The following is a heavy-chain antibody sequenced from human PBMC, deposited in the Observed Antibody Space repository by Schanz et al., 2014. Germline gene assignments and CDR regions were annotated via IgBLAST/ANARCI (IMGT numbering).Heavy chain of an antibody. Sequence: QVQLVQSGSELKKPGASVKVSCKASGYTFTNYAITWVRQAPGQGLEWMGWTNTNTGNPTYAQAFTGRFLFSLDTSVNTAYLQISSLKAEDTAVYYCARGYSGYSHFDYWGQGALVTVSS. D-gene: IGHD5-12*01. CDR3: ARGYSGYSHFDY. V-gene: IGHV7-4-1*02. J-gene: IGHJ4*02. CDR1: GYTFTNYA. CDR2: TNTNTGNP.